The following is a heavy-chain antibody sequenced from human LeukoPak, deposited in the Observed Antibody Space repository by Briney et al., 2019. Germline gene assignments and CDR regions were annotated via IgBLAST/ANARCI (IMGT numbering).Heavy chain of an antibody. CDR1: GYTFTGYY. CDR3: ARADRYSSSWYYYYYMDV. J-gene: IGHJ6*03. D-gene: IGHD6-13*01. Sequence: GASVKVSCKASGYTFTGYYMHWVRQAPGQGLEWMGWINPNSGGTNYAQKFQGRVTMTRDTSISTAYMELSRLRSDDTAVYYCARADRYSSSWYYYYYMDVWGKGTTVTISS. V-gene: IGHV1-2*02. CDR2: INPNSGGT.